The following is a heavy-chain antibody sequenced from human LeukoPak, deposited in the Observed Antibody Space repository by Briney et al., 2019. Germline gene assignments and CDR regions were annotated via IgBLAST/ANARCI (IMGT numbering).Heavy chain of an antibody. Sequence: PGGSPRLSCAASGFTFSRYAMSWVRQAPGKGLEWVSAISGSGGSTYYADSVKGRFTISRDNSKNTLYLQMNSLRAEDTAVYYCAKDLSQPSGWYFYWGQGTLVTVSS. D-gene: IGHD6-19*01. CDR1: GFTFSRYA. CDR3: AKDLSQPSGWYFY. V-gene: IGHV3-23*01. CDR2: ISGSGGST. J-gene: IGHJ4*02.